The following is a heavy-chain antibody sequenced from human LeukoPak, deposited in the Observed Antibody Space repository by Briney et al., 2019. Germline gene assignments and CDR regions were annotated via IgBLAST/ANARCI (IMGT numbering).Heavy chain of an antibody. CDR1: GGSISSGGYY. J-gene: IGHJ5*02. V-gene: IGHV4-31*03. D-gene: IGHD2-2*01. Sequence: SETLSLTCTVSGGSISSGGYYWNWIRQHPGKGLECIGYIYHSGSTNYNPSLKSRVIISIDTSKNQFSLKLSSVTAADTAVYYCARDSRTGGWFDPWGQGTLVTVSS. CDR3: ARDSRTGGWFDP. CDR2: IYHSGST.